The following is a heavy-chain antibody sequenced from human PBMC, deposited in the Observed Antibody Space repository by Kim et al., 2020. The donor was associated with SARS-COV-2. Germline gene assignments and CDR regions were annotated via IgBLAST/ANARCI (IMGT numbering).Heavy chain of an antibody. CDR2: IKSKTDGGTT. CDR1: GFTFSNAW. CDR3: TTDGSTTTVTTFDY. D-gene: IGHD4-17*01. V-gene: IGHV3-15*01. Sequence: GGSLRLSCAASGFTFSNAWMSWVRQAPGKGLEWVGRIKSKTDGGTTDYAAPVKGRFTISRDDSKNTLYLQMNSLKTEDTAVYYCTTDGSTTTVTTFDYWGQGTLVTVSS. J-gene: IGHJ4*02.